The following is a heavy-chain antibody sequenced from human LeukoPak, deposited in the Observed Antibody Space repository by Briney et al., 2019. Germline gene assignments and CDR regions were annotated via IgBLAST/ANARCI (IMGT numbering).Heavy chain of an antibody. CDR2: IYYSGST. Sequence: SETLSLTCTVSGGSISSYYWSWIRQPPGKGLEWIGYIYYSGSTNYNPSLKSRVTISVDTSKNQFSLKLSSVTAADTAVYYCARLKPGYSYGYVGYWGQGTLVTVSS. J-gene: IGHJ4*02. D-gene: IGHD5-18*01. CDR3: ARLKPGYSYGYVGY. CDR1: GGSISSYY. V-gene: IGHV4-59*08.